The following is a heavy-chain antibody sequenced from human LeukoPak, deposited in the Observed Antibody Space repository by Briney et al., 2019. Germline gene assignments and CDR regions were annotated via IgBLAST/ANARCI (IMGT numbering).Heavy chain of an antibody. Sequence: SETLSLTCTVSGGSISSYYWSWIRQPPGKGLEWIGYIYYSESTNYNPSLKSRVTISVDTSKNQFSLKLSSVTAADTAVYYCARVYCSTISCYVENWGQGTLVTVSS. CDR2: IYYSEST. CDR3: ARVYCSTISCYVEN. V-gene: IGHV4-59*01. D-gene: IGHD2-2*01. J-gene: IGHJ4*02. CDR1: GGSISSYY.